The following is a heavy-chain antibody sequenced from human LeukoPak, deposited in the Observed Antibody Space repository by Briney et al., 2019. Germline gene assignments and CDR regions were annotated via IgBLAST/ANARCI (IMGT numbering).Heavy chain of an antibody. CDR3: ARGPSAAAVIPFDY. D-gene: IGHD3-10*01. Sequence: PSETLSLTCAVYGGSFSGYYWSWIRQPPGKGLESIVEINHSGSTNYNPSLKSRVTISVDTSKNQFSLKLSSVTAADTAVYYCARGPSAAAVIPFDYRGQGTLVTVSS. CDR1: GGSFSGYY. J-gene: IGHJ4*02. V-gene: IGHV4-34*01. CDR2: INHSGST.